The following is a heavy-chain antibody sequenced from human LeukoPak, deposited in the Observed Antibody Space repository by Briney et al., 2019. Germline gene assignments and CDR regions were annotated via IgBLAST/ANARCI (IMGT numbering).Heavy chain of an antibody. D-gene: IGHD5-12*01. CDR2: IYYSGST. CDR3: ASTEWDGYNPN. CDR1: GGSISSGGYS. Sequence: PSETLSLTCTVSGGSISSGGYSWSWIRQHPGKGLEWIGYIYYSGSTYYNPSLKSRVTISVDTSKNQFSLKLSSVTAADTAVYYCASTEWDGYNPNWGQGTLVTVSS. V-gene: IGHV4-31*03. J-gene: IGHJ4*02.